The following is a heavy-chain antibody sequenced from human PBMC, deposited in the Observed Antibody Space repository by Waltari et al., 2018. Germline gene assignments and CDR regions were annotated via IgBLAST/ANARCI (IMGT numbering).Heavy chain of an antibody. D-gene: IGHD3-3*01. Sequence: QVQLVQSGAEVLKLGASVKVSLQASGYTFINYEINWVRQAPGPGLEWLGCVNPNSGATAYAQKFPGRIPMTWDTSISTAYMALSNLRSADTAVLYCARGRDVFANFDYNWFDPWGQGTLFTVSS. CDR1: GYTFINYE. V-gene: IGHV1-8*02. CDR3: ARGRDVFANFDYNWFDP. CDR2: VNPNSGAT. J-gene: IGHJ5*02.